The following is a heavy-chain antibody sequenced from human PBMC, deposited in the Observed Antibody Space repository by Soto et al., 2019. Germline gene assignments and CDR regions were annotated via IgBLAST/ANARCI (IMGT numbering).Heavy chain of an antibody. V-gene: IGHV3-21*01. CDR3: GLYDALFFDF. J-gene: IGHJ4*02. Sequence: GGSLRLSCGASGFTFSTFNMNWFRQAPGKGLEWVSSITNSAYTSYAASVKGRFTISRDNAKNSLYLQMNSLRAEDTAVYYCGLYDALFFDFWGQGALVTVSS. D-gene: IGHD2-8*01. CDR2: ITNSAYT. CDR1: GFTFSTFN.